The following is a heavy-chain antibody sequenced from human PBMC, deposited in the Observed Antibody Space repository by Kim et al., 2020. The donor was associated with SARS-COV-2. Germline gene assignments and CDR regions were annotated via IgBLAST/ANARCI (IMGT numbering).Heavy chain of an antibody. CDR3: SRDSIAAAGFARVVTYY. V-gene: IGHV4-4*02. CDR2: IYHSGST. Sequence: SETLSLTCAVSGGSISSSNWWSGVRQPPGRGLEWIGGIYHSGSTNYNPSPKSRVTMSIVKSKNKFSLKLSSVTAAATAVYYCSRDSIAAAGFARVVTYY. J-gene: IGHJ6*01. D-gene: IGHD6-13*01. CDR1: GGSISSSNW.